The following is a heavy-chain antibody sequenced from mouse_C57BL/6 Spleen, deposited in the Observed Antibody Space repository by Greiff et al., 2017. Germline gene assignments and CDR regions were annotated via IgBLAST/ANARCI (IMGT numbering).Heavy chain of an antibody. CDR3: ARCDYPYYVDY. J-gene: IGHJ2*01. Sequence: VQLQESGAELAKPGASVKLSCKASGYTITSYWMHWVKQRPGRGLEWIGYITPSSGYTKYNQTFKNKATLTADKSSSTAYMQLSSLTYEDSAFYACARCDYPYYVDYWGQGTTLTVSS. CDR2: ITPSSGYT. D-gene: IGHD2-4*01. V-gene: IGHV1-7*01. CDR1: GYTITSYW.